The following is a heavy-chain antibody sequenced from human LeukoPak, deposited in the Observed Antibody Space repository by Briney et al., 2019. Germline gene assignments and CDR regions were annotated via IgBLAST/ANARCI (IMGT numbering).Heavy chain of an antibody. CDR2: INHSGST. J-gene: IGHJ4*02. D-gene: IGHD6-6*01. Sequence: PSETLSLTCAVYGGSFSGYYWSWTRQPPGKGLEWIGEINHSGSTNYNPSLKSRVTISVDTSKNQFSLKLSSVTAADTAVYYCAREGSSSLMFDYWGQGTLVTVSS. CDR1: GGSFSGYY. CDR3: AREGSSSLMFDY. V-gene: IGHV4-34*01.